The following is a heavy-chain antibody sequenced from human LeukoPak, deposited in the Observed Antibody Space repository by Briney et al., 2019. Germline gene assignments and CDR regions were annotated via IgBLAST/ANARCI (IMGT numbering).Heavy chain of an antibody. Sequence: PGGSLRLSCAASGFTFSSYGVHWVRQAPGKGLEWVAVIWYDGSNKYYADSVKGRFTISRDNSKNTLYLQMNSLRAEDTAVYYCAREPDYGDYGAAFDIWGQGTMVTVSS. V-gene: IGHV3-33*01. J-gene: IGHJ3*02. CDR1: GFTFSSYG. CDR2: IWYDGSNK. D-gene: IGHD4-17*01. CDR3: AREPDYGDYGAAFDI.